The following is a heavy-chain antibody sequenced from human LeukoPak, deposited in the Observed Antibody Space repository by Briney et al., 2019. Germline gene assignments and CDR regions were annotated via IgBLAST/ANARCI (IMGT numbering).Heavy chain of an antibody. CDR3: ARERGPKYCSSTSCYNWFDP. CDR2: IYYSGST. Sequence: SETLSLTCTVSGGSISSYYWSWIRQPPGKGLEWIGYIYYSGSTNYNPSLKSRVTISVDTSKNQFSLKLSSVTAADTAVYYCARERGPKYCSSTSCYNWFDPWGQGTLVTVSS. D-gene: IGHD2-2*01. J-gene: IGHJ5*02. V-gene: IGHV4-59*01. CDR1: GGSISSYY.